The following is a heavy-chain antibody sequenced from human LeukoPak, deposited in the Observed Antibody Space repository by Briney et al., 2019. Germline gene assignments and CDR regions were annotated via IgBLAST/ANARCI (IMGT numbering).Heavy chain of an antibody. CDR1: GFTFSNYW. D-gene: IGHD2-21*01. CDR3: ARDRLWAFDI. Sequence: GGSLRLSCAASGFTFSNYWMTWVRQAPGKGLEWVANINRDGSDKYYMASVQGRFTISRDNAKNSLYLQMNSLRDEDTAVYYCARDRLWAFDIWGQGTMVTVSS. J-gene: IGHJ3*02. V-gene: IGHV3-7*01. CDR2: INRDGSDK.